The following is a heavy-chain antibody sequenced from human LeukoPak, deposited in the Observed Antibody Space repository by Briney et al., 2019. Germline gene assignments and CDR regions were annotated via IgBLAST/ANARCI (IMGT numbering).Heavy chain of an antibody. CDR3: AKVKGYDSSGYYSFFDY. Sequence: PGGSLRLSCAASGFTFSSYAMSWVRQAPGKELEWVSGISGSGGSTYYADSVKGRFTISRDNSKNTLYLQMNSLRAEDTAVYYCAKVKGYDSSGYYSFFDYWGQGTLVTVSS. CDR2: ISGSGGST. D-gene: IGHD3-22*01. V-gene: IGHV3-23*01. CDR1: GFTFSSYA. J-gene: IGHJ4*02.